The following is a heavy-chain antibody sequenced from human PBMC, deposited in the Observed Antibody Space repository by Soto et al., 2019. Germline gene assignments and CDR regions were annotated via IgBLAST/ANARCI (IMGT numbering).Heavy chain of an antibody. V-gene: IGHV4-59*01. CDR3: ARDPLDQNESHSWPYNCFDP. CDR2: IYYSGST. Sequence: PSETLSLTCTVSGGSISGYYWSWIRQPPGKGLEWIGYIYYSGSTNYNPSLKSRVTISVDTSKNQFSLKLSSVTAADTAVYYCARDPLDQNESHSWPYNCFDPWGQGTLVTVSS. CDR1: GGSISGYY. J-gene: IGHJ5*02. D-gene: IGHD6-13*01.